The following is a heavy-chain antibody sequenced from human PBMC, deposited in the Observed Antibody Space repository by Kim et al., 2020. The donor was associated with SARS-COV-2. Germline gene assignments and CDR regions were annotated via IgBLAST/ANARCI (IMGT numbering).Heavy chain of an antibody. V-gene: IGHV4-4*07. CDR1: GGSISSYY. J-gene: IGHJ6*02. CDR3: ARAFSYYYDSSGYYYYYYGMDV. D-gene: IGHD3-22*01. CDR2: IYTSGST. Sequence: SETLSLTCTVSGGSISSYYWSWIRQPAGKGLEWIGRIYTSGSTNYNPSLKSRVTMSVDTSKNKFSLKLSSVTAADTAVYYCARAFSYYYDSSGYYYYYYGMDVWCQGTPVTVSS.